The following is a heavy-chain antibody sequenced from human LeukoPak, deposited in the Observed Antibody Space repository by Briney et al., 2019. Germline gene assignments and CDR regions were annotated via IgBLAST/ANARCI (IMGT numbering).Heavy chain of an antibody. CDR1: GYTFTSYG. CDR3: ARDLLSYYYDSSGYSQDAFDI. D-gene: IGHD3-22*01. Sequence: ASVKVSCKASGYTFTSYGISWVRQAPGQGLEWMGWISAYNGNTNYAQKLQGRVTMTTDTSTSTDYMELRSLRSDDTAVYYCARDLLSYYYDSSGYSQDAFDIWGQGTMVTVSS. J-gene: IGHJ3*02. V-gene: IGHV1-18*01. CDR2: ISAYNGNT.